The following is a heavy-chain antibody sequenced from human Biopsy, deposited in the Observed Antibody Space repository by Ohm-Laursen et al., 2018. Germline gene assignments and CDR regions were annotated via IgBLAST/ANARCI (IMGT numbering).Heavy chain of an antibody. CDR2: IYFTGRT. Sequence: SETLSLTCTVSGGPIDSYYWSWIRQPPGKALEWIGYIYFTGRTSYNPSLKSRVTMSVNTSKNQFSLKLSSVTAADTAVYYCARLGSGDYFPTFFDFWGQGALVTVSS. D-gene: IGHD5-12*01. J-gene: IGHJ4*02. CDR1: GGPIDSYY. CDR3: ARLGSGDYFPTFFDF. V-gene: IGHV4-59*12.